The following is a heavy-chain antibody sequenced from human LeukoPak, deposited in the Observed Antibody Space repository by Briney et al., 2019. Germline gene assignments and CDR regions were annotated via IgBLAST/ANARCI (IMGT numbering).Heavy chain of an antibody. V-gene: IGHV3-64D*09. J-gene: IGHJ4*02. D-gene: IGHD6-13*01. CDR2: ISSNGGST. CDR1: GFTFSSYA. CDR3: AKDRYSGLNTIDY. Sequence: GGSLRLSCSASGFTFSSYAMHWVRQAPGKGLEYVSAISSNGGSTYYADSVKGRFTISRDNSKNTLYLQMSSLRAEDTAVYYCAKDRYSGLNTIDYWGQGTLVTVSS.